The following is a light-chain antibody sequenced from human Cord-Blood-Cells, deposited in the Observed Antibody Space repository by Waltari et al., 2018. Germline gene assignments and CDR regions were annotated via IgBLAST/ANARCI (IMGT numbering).Light chain of an antibody. CDR2: EVN. CDR3: QSYDSSNQV. CDR1: SGSIASNS. Sequence: NFMLTQPHSVSESPGKTVTISCTRSSGSIASNSLQAYQQRPGSSPTPVIYEVNQRPSGVPDRFSGSIDSSSNSASLTISGRKTEDEADYYCQSYDSSNQVFGGGTKLTVL. J-gene: IGLJ3*02. V-gene: IGLV6-57*01.